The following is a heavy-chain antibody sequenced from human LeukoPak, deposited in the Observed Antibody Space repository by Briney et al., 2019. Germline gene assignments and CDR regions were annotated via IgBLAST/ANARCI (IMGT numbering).Heavy chain of an antibody. V-gene: IGHV7-4-1*02. D-gene: IGHD3-10*01. J-gene: IGHJ5*02. CDR1: GYTFTSYT. CDR2: INTNTGNP. Sequence: WASVKVSCKASGYTFTSYTMNWVRQAPGQGLEWMGWINTNTGNPMYAQGFTGRFVFSFDTSVSTAYLQISSLKAEDTAVYYCARGPYGSGSYYNPRWFDPWGQGTLVTVSS. CDR3: ARGPYGSGSYYNPRWFDP.